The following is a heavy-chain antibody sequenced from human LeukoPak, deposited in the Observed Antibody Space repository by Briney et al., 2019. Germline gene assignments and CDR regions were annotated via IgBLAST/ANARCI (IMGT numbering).Heavy chain of an antibody. Sequence: ASVKVSCKASGYTFTSYYMHWVRQAPGQGLEWMGIINPSGGSTSYAQKFQGRVTMTRDTSTSTVYMELSSLRSEDTAVYYCARERGGSITMVRGVIIGGDAFDIWGQGTMVTVSS. CDR3: ARERGGSITMVRGVIIGGDAFDI. V-gene: IGHV1-46*01. CDR1: GYTFTSYY. D-gene: IGHD3-10*01. J-gene: IGHJ3*02. CDR2: INPSGGST.